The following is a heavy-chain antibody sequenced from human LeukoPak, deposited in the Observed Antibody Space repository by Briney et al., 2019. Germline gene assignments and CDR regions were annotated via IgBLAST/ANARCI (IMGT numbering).Heavy chain of an antibody. J-gene: IGHJ4*02. CDR2: ISYDGSNK. CDR3: AREGDYGDYDY. Sequence: GRSLRLSCAASGFTFSIYAMHWVRQAPGKGLEWVAVISYDGSNKYYADSVKGRFTISRDNSKNTLYLQMNSLRAEDTAVYYCAREGDYGDYDYWGQGTLVTVSS. D-gene: IGHD4-17*01. V-gene: IGHV3-30-3*01. CDR1: GFTFSIYA.